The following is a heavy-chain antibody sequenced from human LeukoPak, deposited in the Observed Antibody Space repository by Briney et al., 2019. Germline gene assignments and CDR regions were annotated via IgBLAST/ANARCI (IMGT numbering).Heavy chain of an antibody. V-gene: IGHV4-4*07. Sequence: SETLSLTCTVSGGSISSYYRSWIRQPAGKGLEWIGRIYTSGSTNYNPSLKSRVTMSVDTSKNQFSLKLSSVTAADTAVYYCARELGSSTSFRYYYYYMDVWGKGTTVTVSS. CDR1: GGSISSYY. D-gene: IGHD2-2*01. J-gene: IGHJ6*03. CDR3: ARELGSSTSFRYYYYYMDV. CDR2: IYTSGST.